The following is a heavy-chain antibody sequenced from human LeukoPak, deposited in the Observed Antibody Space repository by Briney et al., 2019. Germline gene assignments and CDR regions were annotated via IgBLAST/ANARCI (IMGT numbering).Heavy chain of an antibody. CDR3: TRGRPSSFDY. CDR1: GYTFTTYD. CDR2: MNPNSGNT. J-gene: IGHJ4*02. Sequence: SVKVSCKASGYTFTTYDINWVRQATGQGLEWMGWMNPNSGNTGYAQKFQGRVTMTRDTSISIAYMELSSLRSEDTAVYYCTRGRPSSFDYWGQGTLVTVSS. V-gene: IGHV1-8*01.